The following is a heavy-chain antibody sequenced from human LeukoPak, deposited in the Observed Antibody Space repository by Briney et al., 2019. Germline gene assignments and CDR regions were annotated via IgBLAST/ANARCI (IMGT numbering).Heavy chain of an antibody. CDR1: GGSISSYY. J-gene: IGHJ4*02. CDR3: ARGSSGWYPVKGLEPPDY. Sequence: PSETLSLTCTVSGGSISSYYGSWIRQPPGKGLEWIGYIFYRGSTNYTPSHKCRVTISVDMSKNQFSLELSSVTAAEPAVYYRARGSSGWYPVKGLEPPDYWGQGNLVTVSS. CDR2: IFYRGST. V-gene: IGHV4-59*01. D-gene: IGHD6-19*01.